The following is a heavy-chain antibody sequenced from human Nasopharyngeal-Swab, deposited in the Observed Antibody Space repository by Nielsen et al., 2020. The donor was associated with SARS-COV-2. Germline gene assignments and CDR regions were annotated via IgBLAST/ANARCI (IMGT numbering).Heavy chain of an antibody. Sequence: VRQAPGKGLEWVGHIKSKTDGGTTDYAAPVKGRFTISRDDSKNTLYLQMNSLKTEDTAVYYCTTDGMVRVSWGQGTLVTVSS. CDR2: IKSKTDGGTT. J-gene: IGHJ5*02. CDR3: TTDGMVRVS. D-gene: IGHD3-10*01. V-gene: IGHV3-15*01.